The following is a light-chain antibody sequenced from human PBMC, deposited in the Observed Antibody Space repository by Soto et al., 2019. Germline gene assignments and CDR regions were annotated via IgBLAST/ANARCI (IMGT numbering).Light chain of an antibody. V-gene: IGLV3-21*02. Sequence: SYELTQPPSLSLAPGQTARITCGGINIGRRNVHWYQQKPGQAPVVVVYDGNDRPSGIPERFSGSSSGNTATLTITRVEAGDEADYYCQVWESDPLFVFGPGTKVTVL. CDR3: QVWESDPLFV. J-gene: IGLJ1*01. CDR1: NIGRRN. CDR2: DGN.